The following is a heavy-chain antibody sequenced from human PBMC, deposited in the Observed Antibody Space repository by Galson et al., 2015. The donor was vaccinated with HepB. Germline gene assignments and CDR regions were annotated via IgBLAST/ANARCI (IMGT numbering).Heavy chain of an antibody. CDR3: ARGSLTTIRNYFDY. D-gene: IGHD4-11*01. CDR2: ITLIFDTT. J-gene: IGHJ4*02. V-gene: IGHV1-69*13. Sequence: SVKVSCKASGGTLRGYAINWVRQAPGQGLEWMGRITLIFDTTYYAQKFQGRLTITADESTSSAYMELSSLTSEDTAVYYCARGSLTTIRNYFDYWGQGTLVTVAS. CDR1: GGTLRGYA.